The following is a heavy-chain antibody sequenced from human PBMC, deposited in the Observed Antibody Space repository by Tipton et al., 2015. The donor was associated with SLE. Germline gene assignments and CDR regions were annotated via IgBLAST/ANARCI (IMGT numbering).Heavy chain of an antibody. D-gene: IGHD3-16*01. Sequence: GSLRLSCAASGFTFSSHAMSWVRQAPGKGLEWVSVISGGSDITNYADSVKGRFTISRDNSKNTLYLQMSSLSAEDTAIYYCAGRRLIIFGHGMDVWGQGTTVTVSS. CDR1: GFTFSSHA. CDR3: AGRRLIIFGHGMDV. V-gene: IGHV3-23*01. CDR2: ISGGSDIT. J-gene: IGHJ6*02.